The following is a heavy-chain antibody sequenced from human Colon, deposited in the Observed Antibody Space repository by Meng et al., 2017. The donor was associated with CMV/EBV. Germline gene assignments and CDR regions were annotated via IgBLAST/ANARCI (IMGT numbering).Heavy chain of an antibody. V-gene: IGHV3-23*01. CDR3: AKNSGPRGSWYGDY. D-gene: IGHD6-13*01. CDR2: ISGSGGDT. Sequence: GESLKISCAASGFTFSRNAMSWVRQAPGKGLEWVSAISGSGGDTYYADSVKGRFTISRDTSKNTLYLQMNSLRAEDTAVYYCAKNSGPRGSWYGDYWGQGTLVTVSS. CDR1: GFTFSRNA. J-gene: IGHJ4*02.